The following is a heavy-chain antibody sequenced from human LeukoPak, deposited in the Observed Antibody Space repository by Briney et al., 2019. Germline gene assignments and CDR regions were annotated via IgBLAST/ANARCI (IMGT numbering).Heavy chain of an antibody. Sequence: GGSLRLSCAASGFTFSSYAMSWVRQAPGKGLEWVSAIGGSGGSTYYADSVKGRFTISRDNSKNTLYLQMNSLRAEDTAVYYCAKDLETWIQLWLFSDVTDYYYGMDVWGQGTTVTVSS. CDR1: GFTFSSYA. CDR3: AKDLETWIQLWLFSDVTDYYYGMDV. J-gene: IGHJ6*02. CDR2: IGGSGGST. V-gene: IGHV3-23*01. D-gene: IGHD5-18*01.